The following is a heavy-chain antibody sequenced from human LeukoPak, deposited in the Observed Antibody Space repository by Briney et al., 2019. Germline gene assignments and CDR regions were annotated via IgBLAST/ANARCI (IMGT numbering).Heavy chain of an antibody. Sequence: AAGTVSFSASGGAFSSYAISWVRQAQGQGHEWMGGIIPIVGIANYAQKFQGRVTITADKSTSTAYMELSSLRSEDTAVYYCSRDPRGYSGYDYYYYGMDVWGQGTTVTVSS. CDR1: GGAFSSYA. J-gene: IGHJ6*02. V-gene: IGHV1-69*10. D-gene: IGHD5-12*01. CDR3: SRDPRGYSGYDYYYYGMDV. CDR2: IIPIVGIA.